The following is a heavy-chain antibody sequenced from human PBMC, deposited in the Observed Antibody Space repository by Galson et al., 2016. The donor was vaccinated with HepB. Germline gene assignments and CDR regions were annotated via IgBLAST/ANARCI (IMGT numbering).Heavy chain of an antibody. J-gene: IGHJ4*02. CDR1: GFTLSEAW. CDR2: IKSTTNGGTT. D-gene: IGHD1-1*01. V-gene: IGHV3-15*01. CDR3: VTGGHWFVD. Sequence: SLRLSCAASGFTLSEAWMSWVRQAPGKGLERVGRIKSTTNGGTTDYPAPVQDRFTISRDNSKSTLYLQMNSLKIEDTAMYYCVTGGHWFVDWGQGILVTVSS.